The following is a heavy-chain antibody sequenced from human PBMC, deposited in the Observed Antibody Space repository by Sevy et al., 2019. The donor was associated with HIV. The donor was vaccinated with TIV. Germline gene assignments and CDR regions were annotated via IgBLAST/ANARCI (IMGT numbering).Heavy chain of an antibody. D-gene: IGHD4-17*01. Sequence: SETLSLTCTVSGGSISSSSYYWGWIRQPPGKGLEWIGSIYYSGSTYYNPSLKSRVTISVDTSKNQFSLKLSSVTAADTAVYYCARNGYGDHLSADFDYWGQGTLVTVSS. V-gene: IGHV4-39*01. CDR2: IYYSGST. J-gene: IGHJ4*02. CDR1: GGSISSSSYY. CDR3: ARNGYGDHLSADFDY.